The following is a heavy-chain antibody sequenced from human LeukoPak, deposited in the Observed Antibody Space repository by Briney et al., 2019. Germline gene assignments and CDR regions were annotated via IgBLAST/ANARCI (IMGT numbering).Heavy chain of an antibody. Sequence: GGSLRLSCAASGFTFSSYEMNWVRQAPGKGLEWVSSISSSSSYIYYADSVKGRLTISRDNAKNSLYLQMNSLRAEDTAVYYCARDLRYYYYYMDVWGKGTTVTVSS. V-gene: IGHV3-21*01. CDR3: ARDLRYYYYYMDV. CDR1: GFTFSSYE. CDR2: ISSSSSYI. J-gene: IGHJ6*03.